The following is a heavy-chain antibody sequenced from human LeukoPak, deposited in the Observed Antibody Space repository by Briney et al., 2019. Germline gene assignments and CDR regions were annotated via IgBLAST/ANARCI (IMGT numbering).Heavy chain of an antibody. V-gene: IGHV3-53*01. Sequence: GGSLIHSCAASGFTVSSSYMSWVRQAPGKGLEWVSVIYSGGSTYYADSVKGRFTIFRDNSKNTLYLQMNSLRAEDTAVYYCARASWRYCTSTSCYGNWFDPWGQGTLVTVSS. CDR3: ARASWRYCTSTSCYGNWFDP. CDR2: IYSGGST. J-gene: IGHJ5*02. CDR1: GFTVSSSY. D-gene: IGHD2-2*01.